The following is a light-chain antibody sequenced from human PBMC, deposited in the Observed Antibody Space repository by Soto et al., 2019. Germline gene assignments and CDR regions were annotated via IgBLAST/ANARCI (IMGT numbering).Light chain of an antibody. CDR3: QQYDTLLT. Sequence: QMTESRSCVSAAVRRIIKINFQASQDIGKRLNWYQQKPGKAPKVLIYDASYLETGVPSRFSGRGSGTDFTFTISSLQPEDIATYYCQQYDTLLTFGGGTKVDIK. CDR1: QDIGKR. CDR2: DAS. V-gene: IGKV1-33*01. J-gene: IGKJ4*01.